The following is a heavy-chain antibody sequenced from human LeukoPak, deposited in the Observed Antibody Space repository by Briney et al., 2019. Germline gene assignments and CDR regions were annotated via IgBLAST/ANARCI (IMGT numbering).Heavy chain of an antibody. CDR1: GGTFSSYA. CDR3: ARGAGRFSFDP. D-gene: IGHD3-3*01. Sequence: ASVTVSCTASGGTFSSYAISWVRQAPGQGLEWMGWISAYNGNTNYAQKLQGRVTMTTDTSTSTAYMGLRSLGSDDTAVYYCARGAGRFSFDPWGQGTLVTASS. J-gene: IGHJ5*02. V-gene: IGHV1-18*01. CDR2: ISAYNGNT.